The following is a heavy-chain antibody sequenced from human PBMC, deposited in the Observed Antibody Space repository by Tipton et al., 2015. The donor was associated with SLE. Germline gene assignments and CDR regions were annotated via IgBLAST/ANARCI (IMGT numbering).Heavy chain of an antibody. CDR3: ARDLYGGATRLDY. V-gene: IGHV4-59*01. D-gene: IGHD1-26*01. CDR2: IFYTGSV. CDR1: GGSISSYY. J-gene: IGHJ4*02. Sequence: TLSLTCTVSGGSISSYYWSWIRQPPGKGLEWIGYIFYTGSVHDNPSLTSRVTISVDTSKNQFSLSLRSVTAADTAVYYCARDLYGGATRLDYWGQGTLVTVSS.